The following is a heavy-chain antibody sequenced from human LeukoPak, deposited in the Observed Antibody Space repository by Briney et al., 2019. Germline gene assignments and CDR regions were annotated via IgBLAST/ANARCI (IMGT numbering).Heavy chain of an antibody. Sequence: SETLSLTCAVYGGSFSGYYWSWIRQPPGKGLEWIGEINHSGSTNYNPSLKSRVTISVDTSKNQFSLKLSSVTAADTAVYYRARGTMADYWGQGTLVTVSS. D-gene: IGHD3-10*01. CDR2: INHSGST. V-gene: IGHV4-34*01. J-gene: IGHJ4*02. CDR3: ARGTMADY. CDR1: GGSFSGYY.